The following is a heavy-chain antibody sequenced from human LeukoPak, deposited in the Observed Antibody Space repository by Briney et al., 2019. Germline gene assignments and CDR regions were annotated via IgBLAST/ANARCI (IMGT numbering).Heavy chain of an antibody. V-gene: IGHV4-4*07. Sequence: SETLSLTCTVSGGSISSYSWSWIRQPAGKGLEWIGRVYSSGNTYYDASLRSRVTMSVDTSKNQFSLKLSSVTAADTAVYYCAREGGGFDYWGQGTLVTVSS. CDR3: AREGGGFDY. D-gene: IGHD3-16*01. J-gene: IGHJ4*02. CDR1: GGSISSYS. CDR2: VYSSGNT.